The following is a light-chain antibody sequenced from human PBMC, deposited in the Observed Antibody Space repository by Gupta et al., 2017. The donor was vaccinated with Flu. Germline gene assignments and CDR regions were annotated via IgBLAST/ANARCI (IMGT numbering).Light chain of an antibody. Sequence: IVLTQSPSPLSLSPGETATPSCRASRSVSSCLAWYQQHPGQAARLLISDASNRATAIPARFSGGGSGTDVSLTISSRVPEDFAVDYCQQRSNWPPLTFGQGTRLEI. V-gene: IGKV3-11*01. CDR2: DAS. CDR1: RSVSSC. J-gene: IGKJ5*01. CDR3: QQRSNWPPLT.